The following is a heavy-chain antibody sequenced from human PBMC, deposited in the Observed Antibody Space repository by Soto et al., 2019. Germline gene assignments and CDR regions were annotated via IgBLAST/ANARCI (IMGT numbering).Heavy chain of an antibody. V-gene: IGHV4-59*01. D-gene: IGHD5-18*01. CDR2: IFYSGST. Sequence: SETLSLTCTASGGSISSYYWSWIRQPPGKGLEWIGYIFYSGSTNYNPSLKSRVIISVDTSKNQFSLKLSSVAAADTAVYYCARGGYSYGSYYCYYGMDVWGQGTTVSVAS. J-gene: IGHJ6*01. CDR3: ARGGYSYGSYYCYYGMDV. CDR1: GGSISSYY.